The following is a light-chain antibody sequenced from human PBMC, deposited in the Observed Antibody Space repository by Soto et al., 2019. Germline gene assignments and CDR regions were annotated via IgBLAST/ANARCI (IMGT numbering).Light chain of an antibody. CDR1: QGISTY. V-gene: IGKV1-17*01. CDR3: LQHGSHPLT. CDR2: AAS. Sequence: DIQMTQSPSSLSASVGDRVTITCRASQGISTYLGWYQQKPGKAPKRLIYAASSLQSGVPSRFSGSGSGTAFTLTISSLQPEDVATYYCLQHGSHPLTFGGGNRLEIK. J-gene: IGKJ4*01.